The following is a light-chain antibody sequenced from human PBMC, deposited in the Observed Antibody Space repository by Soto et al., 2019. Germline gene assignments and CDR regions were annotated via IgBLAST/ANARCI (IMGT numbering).Light chain of an antibody. CDR2: GAS. CDR3: QQYNNWPPYT. J-gene: IGKJ2*01. Sequence: EIVLTQSPATLSVSPGNRATLSCRASQSVNSDLAWYQQKPGQAPRLLIYGASTRATGTPTRFSGSGSGTEFTITISSLQSEEFAVYFCQQYNNWPPYTFGQGTKLEIK. CDR1: QSVNSD. V-gene: IGKV3-15*01.